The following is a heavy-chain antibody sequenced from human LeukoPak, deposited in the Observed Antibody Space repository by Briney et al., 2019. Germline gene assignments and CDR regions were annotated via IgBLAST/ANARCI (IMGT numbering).Heavy chain of an antibody. V-gene: IGHV3-30*18. CDR1: GFTFSSYG. Sequence: GGSLRLSCAASGFTFSSYGMHWVRQAPGKGLEWVAVISYDGSNKYYADSVKGRFTISRDNSKNTLYLQMNSLRAEDTAVYYCAKEAGYYYGSGGYWGQGTLVTVSS. D-gene: IGHD3-10*01. CDR3: AKEAGYYYGSGGY. CDR2: ISYDGSNK. J-gene: IGHJ4*02.